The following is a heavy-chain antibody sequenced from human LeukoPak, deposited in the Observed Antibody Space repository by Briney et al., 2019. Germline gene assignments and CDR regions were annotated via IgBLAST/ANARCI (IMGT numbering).Heavy chain of an antibody. V-gene: IGHV3-33*03. D-gene: IGHD2-21*02. J-gene: IGHJ3*02. Sequence: PGGSLRLSCAASGFTFSSYGMHWVRQAPGKGLEWVAVIWYDGSNKYYADSVKGRFTISRDNAKNTLYLQMNSLRAEDTAVYYCARGAYCGGDCPHAFDIWGQGTMVTVSS. CDR1: GFTFSSYG. CDR2: IWYDGSNK. CDR3: ARGAYCGGDCPHAFDI.